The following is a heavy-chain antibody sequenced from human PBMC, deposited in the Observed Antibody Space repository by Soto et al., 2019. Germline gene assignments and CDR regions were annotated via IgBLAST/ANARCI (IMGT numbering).Heavy chain of an antibody. D-gene: IGHD3-22*01. J-gene: IGHJ2*01. Sequence: QVQLVESGGGVVQPGRSLRLSCAASGFTFSDYGMHWVRQAPGKGLEWVAGISYDGSNKYYGDSVKGRFTISRDNAKNTQYVQMNSLRPEDTAVYYCAQAPMTGTYWYFDLWGRGTLVTVSS. CDR3: AQAPMTGTYWYFDL. CDR1: GFTFSDYG. V-gene: IGHV3-30*18. CDR2: ISYDGSNK.